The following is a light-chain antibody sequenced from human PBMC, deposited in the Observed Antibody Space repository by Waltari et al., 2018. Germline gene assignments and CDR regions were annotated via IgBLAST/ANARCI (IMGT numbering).Light chain of an antibody. J-gene: IGLJ3*02. CDR2: EVS. V-gene: IGLV2-14*01. Sequence: QSALTQPAPVSGSPGQSITISCTGTTSHVGGYTYVPRPQQHPGKAPKLIIFEVSYRPSGVSNRFSGSKSGNTASLTISGLQPDDEADYYCSSYTSTTDLVFGGGTKVTVL. CDR3: SSYTSTTDLV. CDR1: TSHVGGYTY.